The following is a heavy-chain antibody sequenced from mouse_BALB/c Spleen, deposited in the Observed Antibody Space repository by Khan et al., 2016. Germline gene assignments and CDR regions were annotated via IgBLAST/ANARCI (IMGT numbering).Heavy chain of an antibody. CDR3: ARESYYGSGFAY. V-gene: IGHV3-2*02. D-gene: IGHD1-1*01. CDR2: ISYSGST. Sequence: EVQLQESGPGLVKPSQSLSLTCTVTGYSITSDYAWNWIRQLPGNKLEWMGYISYSGSTSYNPSLKSRISITRDTSKNQFFLQLNSLTTEDTATYYCARESYYGSGFAYWGQGTLVTVSA. CDR1: GYSITSDYA. J-gene: IGHJ3*01.